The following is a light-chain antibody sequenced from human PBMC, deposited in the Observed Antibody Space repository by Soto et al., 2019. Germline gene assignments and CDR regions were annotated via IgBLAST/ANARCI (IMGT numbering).Light chain of an antibody. CDR1: QSVRSRF. J-gene: IGKJ1*01. CDR2: GAS. Sequence: EIVLTQSPGTLSLSPGERATLSCRASQSVRSRFFAWYQQRPGQAPRLLIYGASTRATGIPDRFSGSGSGTDFTLAISRLEPEDFAVYYCQQYGSSPRTFGQGTKVEIQ. CDR3: QQYGSSPRT. V-gene: IGKV3-20*01.